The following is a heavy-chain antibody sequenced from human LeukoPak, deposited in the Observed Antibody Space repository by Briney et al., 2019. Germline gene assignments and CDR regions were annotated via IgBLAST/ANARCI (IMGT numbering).Heavy chain of an antibody. CDR2: MSNKGGRT. V-gene: IGHV3-23*01. CDR3: ARDEDTSALSEY. CDR1: VFSFSGNT. Sequence: PGRSLRLSRARSVFSFSGNTMSWVREAPGRRLGWVSGMSNKGGRTDDEDSVKGRFAISRDNPKSTLYLHMDSRRAEDTAVYYCARDEDTSALSEYWGQGTLVTVSS. D-gene: IGHD2/OR15-2a*01. J-gene: IGHJ4*02.